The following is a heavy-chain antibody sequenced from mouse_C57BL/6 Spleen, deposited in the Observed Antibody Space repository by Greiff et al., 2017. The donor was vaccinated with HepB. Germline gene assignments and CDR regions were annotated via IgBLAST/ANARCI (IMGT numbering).Heavy chain of an antibody. CDR1: GYTFTSYW. CDR3: ARGGDVETLGFAY. J-gene: IGHJ3*01. Sequence: QVQLQQPGAELVKPGASVKMSCKASGYTFTSYWITWVKQRPGQGLEWIGDIYPGSGSTNYNEKFKSKATLTVDTSSSTAYMQLSSLTSEDSAVYYCARGGDVETLGFAYWGQGTLVTVSA. CDR2: IYPGSGST. D-gene: IGHD3-3*01. V-gene: IGHV1-55*01.